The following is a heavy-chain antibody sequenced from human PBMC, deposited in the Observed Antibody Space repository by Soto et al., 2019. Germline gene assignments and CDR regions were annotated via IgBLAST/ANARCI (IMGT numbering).Heavy chain of an antibody. Sequence: PGGSLRLSCAASGFTFSSYGMHWVRQAPGKGLEWVAVISYDGSNKYYADSVKGRFTISRDNSKNTLYLQMNSLRAEDTAVYYCAKDDNGSDYGDYFNAFDIWGQGTMVTVSS. J-gene: IGHJ3*02. CDR3: AKDDNGSDYGDYFNAFDI. D-gene: IGHD4-17*01. CDR1: GFTFSSYG. V-gene: IGHV3-30*18. CDR2: ISYDGSNK.